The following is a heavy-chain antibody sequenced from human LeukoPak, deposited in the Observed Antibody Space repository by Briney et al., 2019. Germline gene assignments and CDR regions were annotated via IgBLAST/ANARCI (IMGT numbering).Heavy chain of an antibody. CDR1: GFTFSSYE. CDR3: ARESVAAAGDY. D-gene: IGHD6-13*01. CDR2: ISSSGSTI. Sequence: GGSLRLSCAASGFTFSSYEMHWVRQAPGKGLEWVSYISSSGSTIYYADSVKGRFTISRDNAKNSLYLQMNSLRAEDTAVYYCARESVAAAGDYWGQGTLVTVSS. J-gene: IGHJ4*02. V-gene: IGHV3-48*03.